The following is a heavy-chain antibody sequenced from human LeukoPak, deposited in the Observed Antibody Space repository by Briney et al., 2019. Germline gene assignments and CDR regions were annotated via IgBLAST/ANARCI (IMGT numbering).Heavy chain of an antibody. D-gene: IGHD1-26*01. CDR3: ARSQTGGTFDH. V-gene: IGHV6-1*01. J-gene: IGHJ4*02. CDR1: GDSVSINSVT. CDR2: TYYRSTWYN. Sequence: SQTLSLTCAISGDSVSINSVTWNWIRQSPSRGLEWLGRTYYRSTWYNDYAVSVRGRITVNPDTSKNQFSLHLNSVTPEDTAVYYCARSQTGGTFDHWGQGALVTVSS.